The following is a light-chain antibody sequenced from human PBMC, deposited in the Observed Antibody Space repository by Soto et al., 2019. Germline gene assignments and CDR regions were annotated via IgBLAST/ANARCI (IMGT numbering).Light chain of an antibody. CDR1: QSVSTY. Sequence: DIQMTQSPSSLSASVGDRVTITCRASQSVSTYLNWYSQKSGGAPKLLIHGVSKLENGTPPRFSGGGSGTEFTVTISSLQSEDFAIYYCQQYDIWPPYTFGQGTKVDIK. CDR2: GVS. CDR3: QQYDIWPPYT. V-gene: IGKV1-39*01. J-gene: IGKJ2*01.